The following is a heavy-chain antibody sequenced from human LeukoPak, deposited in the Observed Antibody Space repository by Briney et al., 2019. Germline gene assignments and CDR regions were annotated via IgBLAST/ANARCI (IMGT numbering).Heavy chain of an antibody. CDR1: VYTFTSYD. J-gene: IGHJ1*01. V-gene: IGHV1-8*01. CDR3: AINDNSRRYFQY. CDR2: MNPNSGNT. D-gene: IGHD1-26*01. Sequence: WASVKVSCKASVYTFTSYDINWVRQATGQGLEWMGWMNPNSGNTGYAQKFQGRVTMTRNTSISTAYMELSSLRSEDTAVYYCAINDNSRRYFQYWGQGTLVTVSS.